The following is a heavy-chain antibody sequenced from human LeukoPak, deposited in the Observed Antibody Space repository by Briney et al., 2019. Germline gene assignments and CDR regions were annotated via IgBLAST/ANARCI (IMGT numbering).Heavy chain of an antibody. D-gene: IGHD2-8*01. CDR1: GGSISSRNYY. J-gene: IGHJ4*02. Sequence: SETLSLTCTVSGGSISSRNYYWGWIRQPPGKGLEWIGYIHYTGSTNYNPSLKSRVTISVDTSKNQFSLKLSSVTAADTAVYYCATYTNRLHYWGQGTLVTVSS. V-gene: IGHV4-61*05. CDR2: IHYTGST. CDR3: ATYTNRLHY.